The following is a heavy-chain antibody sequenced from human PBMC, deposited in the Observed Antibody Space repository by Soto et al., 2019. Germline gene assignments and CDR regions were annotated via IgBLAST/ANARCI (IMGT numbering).Heavy chain of an antibody. Sequence: SETLSLTCTVSGGSISSGDYYWSWIRQPPGKGLEWIGYIYYSGSTYYNPSLKSRVTISVDTSKNQFSLKLSSVTAADTAMYYCARVGYCSSTSCYPIDYWGQGTLVTVSS. CDR2: IYYSGST. CDR3: ARVGYCSSTSCYPIDY. CDR1: GGSISSGDYY. V-gene: IGHV4-30-4*01. J-gene: IGHJ4*02. D-gene: IGHD2-2*01.